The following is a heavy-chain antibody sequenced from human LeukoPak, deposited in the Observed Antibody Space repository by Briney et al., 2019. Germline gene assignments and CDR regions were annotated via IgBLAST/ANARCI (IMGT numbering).Heavy chain of an antibody. Sequence: SETLSLTCAVYGGSFSDFNWTWVRQPPGKGLEWIGEIGHNGSTNYNPSLKGRVTILVDTSKNQFSLKVTSVTAADTADCARPSGGTPLKRFDYWGQGTQVTVSS. J-gene: IGHJ4*02. CDR2: IGHNGST. V-gene: IGHV4-34*01. CDR3: ARPSGGTPLKRFDY. D-gene: IGHD1-1*01. CDR1: GGSFSDFN.